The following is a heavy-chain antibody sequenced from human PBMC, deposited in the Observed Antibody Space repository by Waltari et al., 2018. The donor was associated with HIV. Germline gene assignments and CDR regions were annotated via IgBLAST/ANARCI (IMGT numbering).Heavy chain of an antibody. CDR3: ARDSRGTSWSLNWFDP. CDR1: GFTFSDSS. J-gene: IGHJ5*02. Sequence: EVQLVDSGGGLVKPGGSLRLSCAASGFTFSDSSMHWVRQSPGKGLEWVSSISSSGSFIYYADSVKGRFTISRDNAQNSMYLQMNNLRADDSAMYYCARDSRGTSWSLNWFDPWGQGTLVTVSS. D-gene: IGHD6-13*01. CDR2: ISSSGSFI. V-gene: IGHV3-21*02.